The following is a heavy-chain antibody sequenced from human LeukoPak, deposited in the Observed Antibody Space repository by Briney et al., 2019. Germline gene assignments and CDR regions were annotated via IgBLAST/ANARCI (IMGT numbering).Heavy chain of an antibody. CDR3: ASGPPEYSSSPPVGYFDY. J-gene: IGHJ4*02. V-gene: IGHV3-7*01. D-gene: IGHD6-6*01. CDR1: GFTVGDAW. Sequence: GGSLRLSCAASGFTVGDAWMSWVRQAPGKGLEWVANIKQDGSEKYYVDSVKGRFTISRDNAKNSLYLQMNSLRAEDTAVYYCASGPPEYSSSPPVGYFDYWGQGTLVTVSS. CDR2: IKQDGSEK.